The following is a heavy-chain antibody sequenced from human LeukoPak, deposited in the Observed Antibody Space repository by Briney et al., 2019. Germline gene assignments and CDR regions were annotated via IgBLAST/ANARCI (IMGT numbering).Heavy chain of an antibody. CDR2: INPDSGGT. V-gene: IGHV1-2*06. CDR3: ARGSGQVAVGLYYYYYMDV. CDR1: GYTFTGYY. J-gene: IGHJ6*03. D-gene: IGHD2-15*01. Sequence: ASVKVSCKASGYTFTGYYMHWVRQAPGQGLEWMGRINPDSGGTNYAQKFQGRVTMTRDTSITTGYMELSRLRSDDTAVYYCARGSGQVAVGLYYYYYMDVWGKGTTVTVSS.